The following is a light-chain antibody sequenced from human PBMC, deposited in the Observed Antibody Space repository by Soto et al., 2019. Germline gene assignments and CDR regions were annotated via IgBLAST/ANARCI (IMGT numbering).Light chain of an antibody. J-gene: IGKJ3*01. CDR1: QGIYNY. Sequence: DIQMTQSPSSLSASVGDRVTITCRASQGIYNYLAWYQQKPGKVPKLLIYPASALQSGVPSRFSGSGLVTNFTLTISSLQPEDVATYFCQNYNSAPFTFVPGTKVDIK. V-gene: IGKV1-27*01. CDR2: PAS. CDR3: QNYNSAPFT.